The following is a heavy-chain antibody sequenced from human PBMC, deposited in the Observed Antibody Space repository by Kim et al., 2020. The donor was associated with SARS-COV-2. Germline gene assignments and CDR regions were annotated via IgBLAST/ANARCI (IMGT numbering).Heavy chain of an antibody. CDR3: LGGFYFDY. D-gene: IGHD3-16*01. CDR1: GHIFTRDS. V-gene: IGHV1-3*01. J-gene: IGHJ4*02. Sequence: ASVKVSCKTSGHIFTRDSIHWVRQAPGQGLKWMGGIDCGNGNTIYSQKFQGRVTFTTDTSASTAYMELSFLRSEDSAVYYCLGGFYFDYWGQGTLVTVSS. CDR2: IDCGNGNT.